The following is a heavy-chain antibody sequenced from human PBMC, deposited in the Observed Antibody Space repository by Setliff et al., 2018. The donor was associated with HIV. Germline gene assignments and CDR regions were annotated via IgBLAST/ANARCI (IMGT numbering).Heavy chain of an antibody. J-gene: IGHJ3*02. CDR3: ARRDGRSMNAFEI. V-gene: IGHV5-51*01. CDR2: IYPEDSNI. Sequence: SCKAVDYTFTTYWIGWVRQMPGEGLEWMGIIYPEDSNIKYNPSFQNQVTISADKSISTAYLQVHNLKASDTATYYCARRDGRSMNAFEIWGPGTMVT. CDR1: DYTFTTYW. D-gene: IGHD6-13*01.